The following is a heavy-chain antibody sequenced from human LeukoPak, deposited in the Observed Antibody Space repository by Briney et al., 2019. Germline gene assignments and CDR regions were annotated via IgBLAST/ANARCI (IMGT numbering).Heavy chain of an antibody. Sequence: KPSQTLSLTCTVSGGSISSGDYYWSWIRQPPGKGLEWIGYIYYSGSTNYNPSLKSRVTISVDTSKNQFSLKLSSVTAADTAVYYCARLGSSSWYGGDWFDPWGQGTLVTVSS. V-gene: IGHV4-30-4*01. D-gene: IGHD6-13*01. CDR3: ARLGSSSWYGGDWFDP. CDR1: GGSISSGDYY. J-gene: IGHJ5*02. CDR2: IYYSGST.